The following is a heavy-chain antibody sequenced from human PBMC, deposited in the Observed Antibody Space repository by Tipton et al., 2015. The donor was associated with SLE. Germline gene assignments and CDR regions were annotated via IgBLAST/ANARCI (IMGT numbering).Heavy chain of an antibody. CDR3: ARDSSGWHNGFDP. CDR2: INAGNGNT. CDR1: GYTFTSYA. D-gene: IGHD6-19*01. Sequence: QLVQSGAEVKKPGASVKVSCKASGYTFTSYAMHWVRQAPGQRLEWMGWINAGNGNTKYSQKFQGRVTITRDTSASTAYMELSSLRSEDTAVYYCARDSSGWHNGFDPWGQGTLVTVSS. J-gene: IGHJ5*02. V-gene: IGHV1-3*01.